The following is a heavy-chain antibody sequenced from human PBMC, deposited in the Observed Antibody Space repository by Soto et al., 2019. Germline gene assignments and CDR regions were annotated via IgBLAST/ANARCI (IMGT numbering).Heavy chain of an antibody. CDR2: ISYDGSNK. CDR1: GFTFSSYA. Sequence: PGGSLRLSCAASGFTFSSYAMHWVRQAPGKGLEWVAVISYDGSNKYYADSVKGRFTISRDNSKNTLYLQMNSLRAEDTAVYYCASLITGTTLRYYYGMDVWGQGTTVTVSS. V-gene: IGHV3-30-3*01. CDR3: ASLITGTTLRYYYGMDV. J-gene: IGHJ6*02. D-gene: IGHD1-7*01.